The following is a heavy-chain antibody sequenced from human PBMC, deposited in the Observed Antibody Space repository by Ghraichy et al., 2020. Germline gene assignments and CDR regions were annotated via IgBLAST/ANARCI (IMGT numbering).Heavy chain of an antibody. D-gene: IGHD3-16*01. Sequence: GGSLRLSCEASGFPFSSYSMTWVRQAPGKGLEWISDISSGSLTNNYADSVKGRFTISRDNAKNSLYLQMNSLRDEDTAVYYCARRMITLRAFDIWGQGTVVTVSS. CDR2: ISSGSLTN. CDR1: GFPFSSYS. V-gene: IGHV3-48*02. J-gene: IGHJ3*02. CDR3: ARRMITLRAFDI.